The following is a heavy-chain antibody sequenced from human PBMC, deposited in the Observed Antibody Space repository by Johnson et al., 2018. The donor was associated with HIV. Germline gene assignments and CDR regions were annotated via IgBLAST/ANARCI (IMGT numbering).Heavy chain of an antibody. J-gene: IGHJ3*02. CDR1: GLTLTTII. D-gene: IGHD6-19*01. CDR2: ISHAGTTT. Sequence: QVQLVESGGGLVQPGGSLRVSCAVSGLTLTTIIVHWARQAPGQGLEWVSLISHAGTTTAYADSVKGRYTISRDISTNTVYLQMNSLSPEDTAVYYCAREDVSSGYAGTFDIWGQGTLVTVSS. V-gene: IGHV3-30*04. CDR3: AREDVSSGYAGTFDI.